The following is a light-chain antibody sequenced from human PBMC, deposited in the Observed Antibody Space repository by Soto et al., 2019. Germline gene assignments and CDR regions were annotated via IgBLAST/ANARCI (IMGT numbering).Light chain of an antibody. CDR2: RNN. CDR3: AAWDDSLSGRYV. V-gene: IGLV1-47*01. Sequence: QSALTQPPSASGTPGQRVTISCSGSSSNIGSNYVYWYQQLPGTAPKLLIYRNNQRPSGVPDRFSGSKSGTSASLAISGLRFEDEADYYCAAWDDSLSGRYVFGTGSKVSVL. J-gene: IGLJ1*01. CDR1: SSNIGSNY.